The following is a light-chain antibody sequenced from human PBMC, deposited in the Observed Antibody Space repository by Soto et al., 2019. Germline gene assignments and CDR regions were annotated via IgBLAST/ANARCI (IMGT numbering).Light chain of an antibody. Sequence: QSVLTQPPSASGTPGQRVTISCSGSSSNIGSNTVHWYQQLPGTAPKLLIYSNNQRPSGVPDRFSGSKSGTSASLAISGLQSEDEADYYCAAWDDSLSFGGGTKVTVL. V-gene: IGLV1-44*01. J-gene: IGLJ2*01. CDR1: SSNIGSNT. CDR3: AAWDDSLS. CDR2: SNN.